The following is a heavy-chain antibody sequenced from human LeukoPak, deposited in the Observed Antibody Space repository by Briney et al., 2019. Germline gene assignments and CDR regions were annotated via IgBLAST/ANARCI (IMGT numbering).Heavy chain of an antibody. CDR2: IYTSGST. CDR1: GGSISSYY. Sequence: SETLSLTCTVSGGSISSYYWSWIRQPAGKGLEWIGRIYTSGSTNYNPSLKSRVTMSVDTSKNQFSLKLSSVTAADSAVYHCAREGARSTMDYWGQGTLVTVSS. CDR3: AREGARSTMDY. J-gene: IGHJ4*02. V-gene: IGHV4-4*07. D-gene: IGHD5/OR15-5a*01.